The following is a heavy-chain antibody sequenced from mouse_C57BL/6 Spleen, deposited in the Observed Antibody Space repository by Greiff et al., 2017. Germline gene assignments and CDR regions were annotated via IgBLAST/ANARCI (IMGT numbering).Heavy chain of an antibody. CDR1: GFTFSSYA. D-gene: IGHD2-5*01. CDR3: TRVAYYSNYVDY. J-gene: IGHJ2*01. CDR2: ISSGGDYI. Sequence: EVKLMESGEGLVKPGGSLKLSCAASGFTFSSYAMSWVRQTPEKRLEWVAYISSGGDYIYYADTVKGRFTISRDNSRNTLYLQMSSLKSEDTAMXYCTRVAYYSNYVDYWGQGTTLTVSS. V-gene: IGHV5-9-1*02.